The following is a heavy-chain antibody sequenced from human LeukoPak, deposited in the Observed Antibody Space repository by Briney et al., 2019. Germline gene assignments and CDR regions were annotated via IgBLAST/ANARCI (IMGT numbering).Heavy chain of an antibody. D-gene: IGHD3-10*01. CDR3: ARDQDRGVAYDY. J-gene: IGHJ4*02. CDR1: GFTFSSYS. Sequence: GGSLRLSCAASGFTFSSYSMNWVRQAPGKGLEWASSISSSSSYIYYADSVKGRFTISRDNAKNSLYLQMNSLRAEDTAVYYCARDQDRGVAYDYWGQGTLVTVSS. V-gene: IGHV3-21*01. CDR2: ISSSSSYI.